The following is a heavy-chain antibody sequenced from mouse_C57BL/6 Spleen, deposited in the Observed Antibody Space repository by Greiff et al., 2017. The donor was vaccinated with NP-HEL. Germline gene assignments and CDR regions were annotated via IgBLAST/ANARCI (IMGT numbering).Heavy chain of an antibody. CDR2: ISSGSSTI. V-gene: IGHV5-17*01. CDR3: ARPYGSSYRNAMDY. Sequence: EVKVEESGGGLVKPGGSLKLSCAASGFTFSDYGMHWVRQAPEKGLEWVAYISSGSSTIYYADTVKGRFTISRDNAKNTLFLQMTSLRSEDTAMYYCARPYGSSYRNAMDYWGQGTSVTVSS. D-gene: IGHD1-1*01. CDR1: GFTFSDYG. J-gene: IGHJ4*01.